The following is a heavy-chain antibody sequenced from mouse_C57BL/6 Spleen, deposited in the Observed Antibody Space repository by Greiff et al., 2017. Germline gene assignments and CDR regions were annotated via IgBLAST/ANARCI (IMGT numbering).Heavy chain of an antibody. CDR2: IDPRSGNT. J-gene: IGHJ2*01. Sequence: VQLQQSGAELARPGASVKLSCKASGYTFTSYGIRWVKQRPGQGLEWIGEIDPRSGNTYYNEKFKGKATLTADKSSSTAYMELRSLASDDSSVYFYARSKGLRDYFDYWGQGTTLTVSS. CDR1: GYTFTSYG. D-gene: IGHD2-4*01. V-gene: IGHV1-81*01. CDR3: ARSKGLRDYFDY.